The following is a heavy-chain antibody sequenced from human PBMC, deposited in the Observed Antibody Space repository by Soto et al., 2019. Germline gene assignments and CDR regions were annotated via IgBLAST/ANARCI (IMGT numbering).Heavy chain of an antibody. V-gene: IGHV3-30*18. CDR1: GFTFSSYG. Sequence: GGSLRLSCAASGFTFSSYGMHWVRQAPGKGLEWVAVISYDGSNKYYADSVKGRFTISRDNSKNTLYLQMNSLRAEDTAVYYSAKATYYYDSSQETYLDYWGQEPWSPSPQ. D-gene: IGHD3-22*01. CDR2: ISYDGSNK. CDR3: AKATYYYDSSQETYLDY. J-gene: IGHJ4*01.